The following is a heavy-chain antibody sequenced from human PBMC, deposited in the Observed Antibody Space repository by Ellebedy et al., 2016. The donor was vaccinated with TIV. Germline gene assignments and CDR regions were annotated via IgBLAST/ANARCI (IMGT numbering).Heavy chain of an antibody. V-gene: IGHV1-18*01. CDR2: ISTYNGKT. D-gene: IGHD1-26*01. CDR1: GYSFATYG. J-gene: IGHJ4*02. Sequence: ASVKVSXXASGYSFATYGINWVRQAPGQGLEWMGWISTYNGKTESAQKFQGRVTVTTDTSTTTVYMELRSLRSDDTAVYYCARHSETYSMSPFDYWGQGTLVTVSS. CDR3: ARHSETYSMSPFDY.